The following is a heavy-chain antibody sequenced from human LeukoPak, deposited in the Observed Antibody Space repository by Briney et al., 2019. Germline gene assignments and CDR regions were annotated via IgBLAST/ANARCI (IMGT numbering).Heavy chain of an antibody. V-gene: IGHV3-21*06. J-gene: IGHJ4*02. D-gene: IGHD5-18*01. CDR2: ITRSNYI. CDR1: GFTFSSYS. Sequence: PGGSLRLSCAASGFTFSSYSMNWVRQAPGKGLEWVSSITRSNYIYYADSVKGRFTISRDNAKNSLYLQMNSLRDEDTAVYYCARGGSGYSYGKIDSWGQGILVTVSS. CDR3: ARGGSGYSYGKIDS.